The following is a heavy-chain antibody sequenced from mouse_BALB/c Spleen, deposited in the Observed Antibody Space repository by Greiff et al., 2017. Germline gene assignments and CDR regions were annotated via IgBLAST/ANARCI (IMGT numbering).Heavy chain of an antibody. CDR2: ISSGGST. V-gene: IGHV5-6-5*01. Sequence: DVHLVESGGGLVKPGGSLKLSCAASGFTFSSYAMSWVRQTPEKRLEWVASISSGGSTYYPDSVKGRFTISRDNARNILYLQMSSLRSEDTAMYYCARGPYGYDGYYAMDYWGQGTSVTVSS. D-gene: IGHD2-2*01. CDR1: GFTFSSYA. CDR3: ARGPYGYDGYYAMDY. J-gene: IGHJ4*01.